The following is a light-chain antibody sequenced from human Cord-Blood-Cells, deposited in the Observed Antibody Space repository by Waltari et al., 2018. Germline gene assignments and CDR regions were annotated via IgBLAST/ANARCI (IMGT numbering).Light chain of an antibody. CDR1: QSVSSSY. J-gene: IGKJ3*01. CDR3: QQYGSSPPIT. V-gene: IGKV3-20*01. Sequence: EIVLTQTPGPLSLSLGERATLPGRASQSVSSSYLAWYQQKPGQAPRLLIYGASSRATGIPDRFSGSGSGTDFTLTISILEPEDFAVYYCQQYGSSPPITFGPGTKVDIK. CDR2: GAS.